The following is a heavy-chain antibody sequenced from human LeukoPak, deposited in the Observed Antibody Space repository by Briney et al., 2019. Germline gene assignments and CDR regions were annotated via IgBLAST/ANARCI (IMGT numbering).Heavy chain of an antibody. V-gene: IGHV4-4*07. CDR3: AREGSMTGRPFVSIDY. J-gene: IGHJ4*02. D-gene: IGHD6-6*01. CDR2: IHISGNT. CDR1: GGSISTYY. Sequence: KPSETLSLTCTVSGGSISTYYWSWIRQPAGKGLEWIGRIHISGNTDYNPSLESRVTMSVHTAKNQFSLKLTSVTAADTAVYYCAREGSMTGRPFVSIDYWGQGTLVTVSS.